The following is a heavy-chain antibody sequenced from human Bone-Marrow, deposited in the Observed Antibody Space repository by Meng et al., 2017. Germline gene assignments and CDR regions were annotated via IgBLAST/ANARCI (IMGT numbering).Heavy chain of an antibody. J-gene: IGHJ5*02. V-gene: IGHV4-34*01. D-gene: IGHD3-16*01. CDR2: INHSGST. CDR1: GGSFSVYD. Sequence: QVQLQQWGAGLLKPSENLSLTGAVYGGSFSVYDWSWIRQPPGKGLEWIGEINHSGSTNYNPSLKSRVTISVDTSKNQFSLKLSSVTAADTAVYYCAKARLWGDNWFDPWGQGTLVTVSS. CDR3: AKARLWGDNWFDP.